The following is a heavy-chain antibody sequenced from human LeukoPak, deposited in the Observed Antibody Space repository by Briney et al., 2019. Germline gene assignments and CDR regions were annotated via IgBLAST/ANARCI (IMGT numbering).Heavy chain of an antibody. CDR2: IIPIFGTA. V-gene: IGHV1-69*05. D-gene: IGHD2-2*02. Sequence: SVKVSCKASGGTLSSYAISWVRQAPGQGLEWMGGIIPIFGTANYAQKFQGRVTITTDESTSTAYMELSSLRSEDTAVYYCAREAYCSSTSCYTNWFDPWVQGTLVTVSS. J-gene: IGHJ5*02. CDR3: AREAYCSSTSCYTNWFDP. CDR1: GGTLSSYA.